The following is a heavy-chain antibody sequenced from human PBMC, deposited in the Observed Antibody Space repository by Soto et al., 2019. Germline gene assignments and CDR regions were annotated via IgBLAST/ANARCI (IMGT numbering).Heavy chain of an antibody. J-gene: IGHJ4*02. CDR3: AKAAATYYCSGGYCYNYYFDS. Sequence: GSLRLSCAASGFTFSNYDMHWVRQAPGKGLEWVAVISYDGSNKYYADSVRGRFTISRDNSKNTLYLQMNSLRADDTAVYYCAKAAATYYCSGGYCYNYYFDSWGQGTLVTVSS. CDR1: GFTFSNYD. D-gene: IGHD2-15*01. V-gene: IGHV3-30*18. CDR2: ISYDGSNK.